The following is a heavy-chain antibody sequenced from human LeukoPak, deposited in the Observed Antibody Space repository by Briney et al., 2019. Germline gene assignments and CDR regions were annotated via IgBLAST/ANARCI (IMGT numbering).Heavy chain of an antibody. J-gene: IGHJ5*01. CDR2: ISHDGSNN. V-gene: IGHV3-30*18. CDR1: GGSISSSS. CDR3: AKDPGSLGSSDGRWNWFDS. Sequence: PSETLSLTCTVSGGSISSSSYYWGWIRQPPGKGLEWVAVISHDGSNNYSANYVKGRFIISRDNSKNTLYLQMNSLRAEDTAVYYCAKDPGSLGSSDGRWNWFDSWGQGTLVTVSS. D-gene: IGHD5-24*01.